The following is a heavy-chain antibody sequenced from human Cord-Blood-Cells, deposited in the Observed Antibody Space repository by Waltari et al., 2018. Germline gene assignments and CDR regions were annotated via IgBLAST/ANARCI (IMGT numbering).Heavy chain of an antibody. V-gene: IGHV4-4*02. J-gene: IGHJ6*02. Sequence: QVQLQESGPGLVKPSGTLSLTCAVSGGSISSSNWWSWVRQPPGKGLEWIGEIYHRGSTNYNPSLKSRVTVAVDKAKNQVPLKLSSVTAADTAVYYWAGDRRIVATSYYYYYGMDVWGQGTTVTVSS. CDR3: AGDRRIVATSYYYYYGMDV. CDR2: IYHRGST. CDR1: GGSISSSNW. D-gene: IGHD5-12*01.